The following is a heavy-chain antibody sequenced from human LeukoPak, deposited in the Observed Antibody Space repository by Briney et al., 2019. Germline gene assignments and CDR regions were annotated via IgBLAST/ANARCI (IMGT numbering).Heavy chain of an antibody. CDR2: ISGSGGST. CDR3: AKDSCSSTSCYAPAFDI. V-gene: IGHV3-23*01. J-gene: IGHJ3*02. D-gene: IGHD2-2*01. CDR1: GFTFSSYA. Sequence: GGSLRLSCAASGFTFSSYAMSWVRQAPGKGLEWVSAISGSGGSTYYADSVKGRFTISRDNSKNTLYLQMNSLRAEDTAVYYCAKDSCSSTSCYAPAFDIWGQGTTVTVSS.